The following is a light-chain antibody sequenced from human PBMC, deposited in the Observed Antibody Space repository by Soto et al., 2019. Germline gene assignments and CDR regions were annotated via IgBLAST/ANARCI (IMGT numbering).Light chain of an antibody. V-gene: IGLV1-51*02. CDR1: SSNIGRNY. CDR2: END. Sequence: QSVLTQPPSVSAAPGEKVTIPCSGTSSNIGRNYVSWYQQLPGSAPKLLIYENDRRPSGIPDRFSGSKSGTAATLDITGLQTGDEADCYCGAWDRGLKAGVFGRGTKLTVL. J-gene: IGLJ3*02. CDR3: GAWDRGLKAGV.